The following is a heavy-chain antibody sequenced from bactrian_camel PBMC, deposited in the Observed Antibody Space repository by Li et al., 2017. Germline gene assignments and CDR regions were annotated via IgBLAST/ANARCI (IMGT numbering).Heavy chain of an antibody. Sequence: VQLVESGGGSVQAGGSLRLSCAASGFTFSSYAMSWVRQAPGKGLKWVSGINSLGGSTYYADSVKGRFTISSDNAKNTLYLQLNSLKTEDTAMYCCARRLEVYGWSCEGDFGYWGQGTQVTVS. CDR2: INSLGGST. V-gene: IGHV3S31*01. D-gene: IGHD3*01. CDR3: ARRLEVYGWSCEGDFGY. CDR1: GFTFSSYA. J-gene: IGHJ6*01.